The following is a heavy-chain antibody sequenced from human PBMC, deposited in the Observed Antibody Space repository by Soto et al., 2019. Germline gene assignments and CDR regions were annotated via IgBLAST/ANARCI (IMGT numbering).Heavy chain of an antibody. CDR1: GASLSSGSYY. CDR3: AREWPRGVSSYP. D-gene: IGHD6-6*01. J-gene: IGHJ5*02. Sequence: SQTLALTCAIAGASLSSGSYYWRWIGQHPGKGLEWIGYIYYSGSTHYNPSLKSRVTISVDTSNNQFSVKLSSVTAANTAVYYCAREWPRGVSSYPWGQGTLVTVSS. V-gene: IGHV4-31*11. CDR2: IYYSGST.